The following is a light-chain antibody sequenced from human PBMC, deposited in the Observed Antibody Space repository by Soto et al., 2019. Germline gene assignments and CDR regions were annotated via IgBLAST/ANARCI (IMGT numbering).Light chain of an antibody. CDR3: QQYGSSVPST. CDR1: QSVSSSY. CDR2: GAS. V-gene: IGKV3-20*01. J-gene: IGKJ2*01. Sequence: EIVLTQSPGTLSLSPGERATLSCRASQSVSSSYLAWYQQRPGQAPRLLIYGASSRATGIPDRFSGSGSGTDFTLTISRLEPEDYAVYFCQQYGSSVPSTFGQGTKLESK.